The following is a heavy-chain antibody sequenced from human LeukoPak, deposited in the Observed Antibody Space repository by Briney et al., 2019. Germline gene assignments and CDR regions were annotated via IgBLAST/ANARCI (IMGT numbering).Heavy chain of an antibody. D-gene: IGHD6-13*01. Sequence: ASVKVSCKASGYTFTSYYMHWVRQAPGQGLEWIGRINPSGGSTSYAQKFQGRVTMTRDTSTSTVYMELSSLRSEDTAVYYCARVLIRGAAAGMELHSSMDGWGEGSTVTVS. CDR2: INPSGGST. CDR1: GYTFTSYY. J-gene: IGHJ6*02. CDR3: ARVLIRGAAAGMELHSSMDG. V-gene: IGHV1-46*01.